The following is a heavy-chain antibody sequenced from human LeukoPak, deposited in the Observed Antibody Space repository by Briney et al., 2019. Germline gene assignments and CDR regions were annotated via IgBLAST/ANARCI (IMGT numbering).Heavy chain of an antibody. V-gene: IGHV3-7*01. CDR2: IKQDGSEK. D-gene: IGHD3-22*01. Sequence: GGSLRLSCAASGFTLSSYWMSWVRQAPGKGLEWVANIKQDGSEKYYVDSVKGRFTISRDNAKNSLYLQMNSLRAEDTAVYYCARDPYDSSGIVDYWGQGTLVTVSS. J-gene: IGHJ4*02. CDR3: ARDPYDSSGIVDY. CDR1: GFTLSSYW.